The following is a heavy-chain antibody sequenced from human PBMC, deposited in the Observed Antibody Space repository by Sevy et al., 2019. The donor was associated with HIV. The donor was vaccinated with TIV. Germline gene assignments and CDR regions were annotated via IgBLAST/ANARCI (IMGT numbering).Heavy chain of an antibody. D-gene: IGHD2-21*01. Sequence: GGSLRLSCAGYGFSFSGSDMHWVRQPTGKGLEWISSIGTLGDTFYADSVKGRFTISRDNAKSSSYLEMSSFRAGDTALYYCVRGLQTHCDRTACPLDHWGQGTLVTVSS. CDR1: GFSFSGSD. V-gene: IGHV3-13*01. J-gene: IGHJ5*02. CDR2: IGTLGDT. CDR3: VRGLQTHCDRTACPLDH.